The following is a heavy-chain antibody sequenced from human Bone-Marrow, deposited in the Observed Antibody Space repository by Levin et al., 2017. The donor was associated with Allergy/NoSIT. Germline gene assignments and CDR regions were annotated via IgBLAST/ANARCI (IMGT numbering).Heavy chain of an antibody. D-gene: IGHD2-21*02. V-gene: IGHV1-18*01. CDR1: GFTFSDYG. CDR3: AREFGLHFDL. Sequence: PVASVKVSCKASGFTFSDYGISWVRQAPGQGLEWMGWIGVKYGNTNYAQKFQDRLTMTTDTATSTAYIDLRGLRSDDTAVYYCAREFGLHFDLWGQGTQVTISS. CDR2: IGVKYGNT. J-gene: IGHJ4*02.